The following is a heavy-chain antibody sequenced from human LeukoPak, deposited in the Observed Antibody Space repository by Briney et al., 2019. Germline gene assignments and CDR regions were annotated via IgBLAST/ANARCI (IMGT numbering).Heavy chain of an antibody. V-gene: IGHV3-23*01. CDR1: GFTFSNYA. CDR3: AKIKIAVAGTWPPRWFDP. J-gene: IGHJ5*02. D-gene: IGHD6-19*01. Sequence: GGSLRLSCAASGFTFSNYAMSWVRQAPGKGLEWVSAISGSGGSTYYADSVKGRFTISRDNSKNTLYLQMNSLRAEDTAVYYCAKIKIAVAGTWPPRWFDPWGQGTLVTVSS. CDR2: ISGSGGST.